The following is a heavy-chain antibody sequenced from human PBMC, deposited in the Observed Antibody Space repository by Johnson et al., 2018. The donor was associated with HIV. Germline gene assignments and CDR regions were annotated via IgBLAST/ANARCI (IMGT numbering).Heavy chain of an antibody. Sequence: QVQLVESGGGVVQPGGSLRLSCAASGFTFSSYAMHWVRQAPGTGLEWVAVISYDGSNKYYADSVKGRFTISRDNSKNTLYLQMSSLRVEDKVVYCCARVRIIYSSSSHAFDIWGHGTMVTVSS. CDR2: ISYDGSNK. CDR1: GFTFSSYA. CDR3: ARVRIIYSSSSHAFDI. V-gene: IGHV3-30*04. D-gene: IGHD6-6*01. J-gene: IGHJ3*02.